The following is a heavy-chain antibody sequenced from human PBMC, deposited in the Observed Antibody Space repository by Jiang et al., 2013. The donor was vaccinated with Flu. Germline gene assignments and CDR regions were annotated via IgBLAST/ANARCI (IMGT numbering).Heavy chain of an antibody. V-gene: IGHV4-61*02. CDR1: GGSISSSSYY. CDR2: IYTSGST. D-gene: IGHD3-10*01. Sequence: TVSGGSISSSSYYWGWIRQPPGKGLEWIGRIYTSGSTNYNPSLKSRVTISLDTSKNQFSLTLSSVTAADTAVYYCARRTDAGSYNYFNYWGQGALVTVSS. J-gene: IGHJ4*02. CDR3: ARRTDAGSYNYFNY.